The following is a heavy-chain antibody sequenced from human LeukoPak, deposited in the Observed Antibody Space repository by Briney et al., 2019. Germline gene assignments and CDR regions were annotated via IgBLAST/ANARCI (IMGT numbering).Heavy chain of an antibody. CDR1: GFTISSSY. CDR3: ARGGDIVATILLFDY. D-gene: IGHD5-12*01. CDR2: IYRGDST. J-gene: IGHJ4*02. V-gene: IGHV3-53*01. Sequence: GGSLRLSCAASGFTISSSYMSWVRQAPGKGLEWVSVIYRGDSTYYAESVKGRFTISRDNSKNTLYLQMSSLRAEDTAVYYCARGGDIVATILLFDYWGQGTLVTVSS.